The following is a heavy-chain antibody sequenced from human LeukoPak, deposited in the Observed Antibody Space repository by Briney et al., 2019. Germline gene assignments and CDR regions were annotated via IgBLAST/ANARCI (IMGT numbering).Heavy chain of an antibody. V-gene: IGHV5-51*01. CDR3: QKTSYDILTGYYGDFDY. D-gene: IGHD3-9*01. CDR2: IYPGDSDT. CDR1: GYSFTTYW. Sequence: RGESLKISCKGSGYSFTTYWIGWVRQMPGKDLEWMGIIYPGDSDTRYSPSFQGQVTISADKSISTAYLQWSSLKASDTALFFKQKTSYDILTGYYGDFDYWGQGTLVTVSS. J-gene: IGHJ4*02.